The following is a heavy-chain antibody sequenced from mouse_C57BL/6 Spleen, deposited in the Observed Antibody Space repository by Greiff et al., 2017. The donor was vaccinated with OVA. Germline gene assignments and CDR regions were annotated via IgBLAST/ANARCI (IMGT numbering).Heavy chain of an antibody. Sequence: QVQLQQSGAELVKPGASVKISCKASGYAFSSYWMNWVKQRPGKGLEWIGQIYPGDGDTNYNGKFKGKATLTADKYSSTAYLQLSSLTSEDSAVYFCARLRDYDEGYYAMDYWGQGTSVTVSS. V-gene: IGHV1-80*01. D-gene: IGHD2-4*01. CDR3: ARLRDYDEGYYAMDY. CDR2: IYPGDGDT. J-gene: IGHJ4*01. CDR1: GYAFSSYW.